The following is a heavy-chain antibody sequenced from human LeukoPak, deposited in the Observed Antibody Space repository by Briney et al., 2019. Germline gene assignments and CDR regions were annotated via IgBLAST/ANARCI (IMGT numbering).Heavy chain of an antibody. CDR3: ARVPVVVVSSTWYYLDY. CDR2: ISGSGGST. V-gene: IGHV3-23*01. CDR1: GFTFSRHT. Sequence: PGGSLRLSCAASGFTFSRHTMTWVRQAPGKGLEWVSSISGSGGSTVYANSVKGRFTISRDNSKNIFYLQMNSLRVEDTAVYYCARVPVVVVSSTWYYLDYWGQGTLVTVSS. J-gene: IGHJ4*02. D-gene: IGHD2-15*01.